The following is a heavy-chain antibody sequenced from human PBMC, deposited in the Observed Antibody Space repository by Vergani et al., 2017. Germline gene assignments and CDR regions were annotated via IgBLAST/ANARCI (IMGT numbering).Heavy chain of an antibody. CDR2: IKQDGSEK. J-gene: IGHJ6*02. D-gene: IGHD1-26*01. CDR1: GFTFSSYW. Sequence: EVQLVESGGGLVQPGGSLRLSCAASGFTFSSYWMSWVRQAPGKGLEGVANIKQDGSEKYYVDSVKGRFTISRDNAKNSLYLQMNSLRAEDTAVYYCAREGGFCVMDVWGQGTTVTVSS. V-gene: IGHV3-7*01. CDR3: AREGGFCVMDV.